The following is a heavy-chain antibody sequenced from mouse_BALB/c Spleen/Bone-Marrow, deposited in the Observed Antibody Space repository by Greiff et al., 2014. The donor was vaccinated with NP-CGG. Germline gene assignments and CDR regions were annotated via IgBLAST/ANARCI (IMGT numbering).Heavy chain of an antibody. CDR2: ISSGGSYT. CDR1: GFTFSSYA. D-gene: IGHD2-10*02. J-gene: IGHJ2*01. Sequence: EVNLVESGGGLVKPGGSLKLSCAASGFTFSSYAMSWVRQTPEKRLEWVATISSGGSYTYYPDSVKGRFTISRDNAKNTLYLQMSSLRSEDTAMYYCARRYGNYGYYFDYWGQGTTLTVSS. CDR3: ARRYGNYGYYFDY. V-gene: IGHV5-9-3*01.